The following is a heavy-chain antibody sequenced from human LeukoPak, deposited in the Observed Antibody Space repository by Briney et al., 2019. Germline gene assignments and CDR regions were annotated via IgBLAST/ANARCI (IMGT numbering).Heavy chain of an antibody. CDR3: VKDTQYSGSYLLLDY. D-gene: IGHD1-26*01. Sequence: GGSLRLSCAASGFTFDDYAMHWVRQAPGKGLEGVSGISWNSGTIGYADSVKGRFTISRDNAKNSLYLQMNSLRAEDTALYYCVKDTQYSGSYLLLDYWGQGTLVTVSS. CDR2: ISWNSGTI. J-gene: IGHJ4*02. CDR1: GFTFDDYA. V-gene: IGHV3-9*01.